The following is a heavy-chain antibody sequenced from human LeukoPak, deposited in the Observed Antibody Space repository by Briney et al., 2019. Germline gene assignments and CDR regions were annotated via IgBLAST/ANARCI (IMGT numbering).Heavy chain of an antibody. Sequence: SETLSLNCSVSRGAVNNPAFYWVWIRQPPGKVLECLGGIYNRGDTFSNPSLMSRVDFSIDTSKDQFSLSLMSVTAADTAIYYCARQGVLYGFDFWGQGIPVTVSS. V-gene: IGHV4-39*01. CDR2: IYNRGDT. J-gene: IGHJ4*02. D-gene: IGHD3-16*01. CDR3: ARQGVLYGFDF. CDR1: RGAVNNPAFY.